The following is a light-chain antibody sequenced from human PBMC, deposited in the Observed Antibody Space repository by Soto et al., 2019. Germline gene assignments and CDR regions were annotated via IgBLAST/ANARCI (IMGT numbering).Light chain of an antibody. V-gene: IGKV1-13*02. CDR2: DAS. CDR3: QQFNSYPRT. J-gene: IGKJ1*01. Sequence: AIQLTQSPSSLSASVGDRVTITCRASQGISSALAWYQQKPGKAPKLLIYDASSLESGVPSRFSGSGSGTDFTLTISSRQPEDFATYYCQQFNSYPRTVGQRPKVEIK. CDR1: QGISSA.